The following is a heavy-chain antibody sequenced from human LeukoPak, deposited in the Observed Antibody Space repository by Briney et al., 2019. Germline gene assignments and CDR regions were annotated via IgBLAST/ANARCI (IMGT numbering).Heavy chain of an antibody. D-gene: IGHD1-26*01. Sequence: ASVKVSCKASGYTFTSYGISWVRQAPGQGLEWMGWISAYNGNTNYAQKLQGRVTMTTDTSTSTAYMELSSLRSEDTAVYYCARDTSIVGATTPGYWGQGTLVTVSS. CDR2: ISAYNGNT. CDR1: GYTFTSYG. V-gene: IGHV1-18*01. J-gene: IGHJ4*02. CDR3: ARDTSIVGATTPGY.